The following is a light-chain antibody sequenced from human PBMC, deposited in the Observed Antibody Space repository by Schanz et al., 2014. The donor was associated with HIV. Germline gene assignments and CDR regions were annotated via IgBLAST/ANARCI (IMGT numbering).Light chain of an antibody. CDR1: QSISSSY. CDR3: QQYYRTPWT. Sequence: EIVLTQSPGTLSLSPGERATLSCRASQSISSSYLAWYQQKPGQAPRLVIYATSTRAAGIPDRFSGSGSGTDFTLTISSLQPEDVAVYYCQQYYRTPWTFGQGTKVEIK. J-gene: IGKJ1*01. V-gene: IGKV3-20*01. CDR2: ATS.